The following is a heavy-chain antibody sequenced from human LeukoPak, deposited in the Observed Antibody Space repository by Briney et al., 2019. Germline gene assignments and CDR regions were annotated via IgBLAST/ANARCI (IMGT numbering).Heavy chain of an antibody. CDR1: GYTFTSYY. Sequence: GASVKVSCKASGYTFTSYYMHWVRQAPGQGLEGMGIINPSGGSTSYAQKFQGGVTMTRDMSTSTVYMELSSLRSEDTAVYYCARDHEYYYDSSGYYDYWGQGTLVTVSS. D-gene: IGHD3-22*01. CDR2: INPSGGST. J-gene: IGHJ4*02. CDR3: ARDHEYYYDSSGYYDY. V-gene: IGHV1-46*01.